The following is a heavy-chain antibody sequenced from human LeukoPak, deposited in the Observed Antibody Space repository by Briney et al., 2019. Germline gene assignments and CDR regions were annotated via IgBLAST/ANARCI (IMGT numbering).Heavy chain of an antibody. D-gene: IGHD3-10*01. J-gene: IGHJ6*02. V-gene: IGHV3-33*06. CDR3: AKGLYYYGSGSSMDV. CDR2: IWYDGSNK. Sequence: GGSLRLSCAASGFTFSSYGMHWVRQAPGKGLEWVAVIWYDGSNKYYADSVKGRFTISRDNSKNTLYLQMNSLRAEDTAVYYCAKGLYYYGSGSSMDVWGQGTTVTVSS. CDR1: GFTFSSYG.